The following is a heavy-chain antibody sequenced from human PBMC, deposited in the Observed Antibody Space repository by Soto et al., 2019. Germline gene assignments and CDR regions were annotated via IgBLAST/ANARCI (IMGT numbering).Heavy chain of an antibody. CDR2: ISWNSGSI. J-gene: IGHJ4*02. CDR1: GFTFDDYA. D-gene: IGHD2-15*01. V-gene: IGHV3-9*01. CDR3: AKPSAGSSYSYDY. Sequence: GGSLRLSCAASGFTFDDYAIYWVRQAPGKGLEWVSGISWNSGSIGYADSVKGRFTISRDNAKKSLYLQMSSLRAEDTALYYCAKPSAGSSYSYDYWGRGTLVTVSS.